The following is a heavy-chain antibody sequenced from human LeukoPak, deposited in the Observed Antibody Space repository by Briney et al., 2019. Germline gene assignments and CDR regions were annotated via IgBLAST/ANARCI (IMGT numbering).Heavy chain of an antibody. CDR2: IRSKAYGGTT. V-gene: IGHV3-49*03. D-gene: IGHD6-13*01. Sequence: GGSLTLSCTASVFTFGDYAMSWFRQPPAKGLEGVGFIRSKAYGGTTEYAASVKGRFTISRDDCKSIDYLQMNSLKTEDTAVYYCTRDHQQPPYYYHYYMDVWGKGTTVTISS. CDR3: TRDHQQPPYYYHYYMDV. J-gene: IGHJ6*03. CDR1: VFTFGDYA.